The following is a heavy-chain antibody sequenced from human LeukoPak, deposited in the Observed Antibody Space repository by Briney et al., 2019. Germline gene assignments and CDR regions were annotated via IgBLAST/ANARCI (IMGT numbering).Heavy chain of an antibody. CDR3: ARECIAVAGSHYYYYYGMDV. J-gene: IGHJ6*02. V-gene: IGHV1-2*02. D-gene: IGHD6-19*01. Sequence: ASVKVSCKASGYTFTGYYMHWVRQAPGQGLEWMGWINPNSGGRNYAQKFQGRVTMTRDTSISTAYMELSRLRSDDTAVYYCARECIAVAGSHYYYYYGMDVWGQGTTVTVSS. CDR2: INPNSGGR. CDR1: GYTFTGYY.